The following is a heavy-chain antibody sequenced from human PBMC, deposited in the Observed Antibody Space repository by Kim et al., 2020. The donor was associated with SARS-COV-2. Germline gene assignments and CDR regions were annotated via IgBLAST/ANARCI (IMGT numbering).Heavy chain of an antibody. V-gene: IGHV1-46*01. CDR1: GYTFTSYY. J-gene: IGHJ4*02. CDR3: ARVGSTSQYRGYFDY. D-gene: IGHD2-2*01. Sequence: ASVKVSCKASGYTFTSYYMHWVRQAPGQGLEWMGIINPSGGSTSYAQKFQGRVTMTRDTSTSTVYMELSSLRSEDTAVYYCARVGSTSQYRGYFDYWGQGTLVTVSS. CDR2: INPSGGST.